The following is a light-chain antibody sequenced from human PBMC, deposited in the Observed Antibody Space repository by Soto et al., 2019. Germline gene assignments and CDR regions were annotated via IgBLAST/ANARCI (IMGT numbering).Light chain of an antibody. CDR2: GAA. J-gene: IGKJ1*01. Sequence: EIALTKSPATLPLTPGERATLSCRVRQSVTNSLLAWYQQKSGQAPRLLVYGAARRATGMPDRYTGSGSVADVTLTISGLEPEDFAVYYGQQYVMSPWAFGQGTKVDIK. CDR3: QQYVMSPWA. V-gene: IGKV3-20*01. CDR1: QSVTNSL.